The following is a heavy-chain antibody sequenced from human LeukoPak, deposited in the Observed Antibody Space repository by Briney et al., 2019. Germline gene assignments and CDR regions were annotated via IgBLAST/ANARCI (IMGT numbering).Heavy chain of an antibody. CDR2: ISGSGGST. V-gene: IGHV3-23*01. J-gene: IGHJ4*02. D-gene: IGHD4-17*01. CDR3: AKDLDDYGDYGGDY. Sequence: GGSLRLSCAASGFTFSSYAMSWVRQAPGKGLEWVSAISGSGGSTYYADSVKGRFTISRDISKNTLYLQMNSLRAEDTAVYYCAKDLDDYGDYGGDYWGQGTLVTVSS. CDR1: GFTFSSYA.